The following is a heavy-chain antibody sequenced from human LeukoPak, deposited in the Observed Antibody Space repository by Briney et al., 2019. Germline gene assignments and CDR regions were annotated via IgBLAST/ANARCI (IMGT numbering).Heavy chain of an antibody. CDR2: ISAYNGNT. CDR3: ARGGNLYGDYGDY. V-gene: IGHV1-18*01. CDR1: GYTFTNYG. J-gene: IGHJ4*02. D-gene: IGHD4-17*01. Sequence: ASVKVSCKASGYTFTNYGISWVRQAPGQGLEWMGWISAYNGNTNYAQKFQGRVTMTRNTSISTAYMELSSLRSEDTAVYYCARGGNLYGDYGDYWGQGTLVTVSS.